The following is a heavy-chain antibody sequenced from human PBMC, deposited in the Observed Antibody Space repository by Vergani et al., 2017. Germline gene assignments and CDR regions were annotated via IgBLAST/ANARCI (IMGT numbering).Heavy chain of an antibody. J-gene: IGHJ6*03. CDR1: GGSISSRSYY. Sequence: QLQLQESGPGLVKPSETLSLTCTVSGGSISSRSYYWGWIRQPPGKGLEWIGSIYYSGSTYYNPSLKSRVTISVDTSKNQFSLKLSSVTAADTAVYYGARLQGDWYYYYMDVWGKGTTVTVSS. D-gene: IGHD5-24*01. V-gene: IGHV4-39*01. CDR2: IYYSGST. CDR3: ARLQGDWYYYYMDV.